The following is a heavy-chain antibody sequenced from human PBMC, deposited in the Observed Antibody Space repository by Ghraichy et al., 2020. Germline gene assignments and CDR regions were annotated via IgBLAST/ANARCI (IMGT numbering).Heavy chain of an antibody. D-gene: IGHD4-11*01. CDR1: GFTFSSYS. CDR3: ARDSARGYSNYVPSGFDY. CDR2: ISSSSSTI. V-gene: IGHV3-48*02. J-gene: IGHJ4*02. Sequence: LSLTCAASGFTFSSYSMNWVRQAPGKGLEWVSYISSSSSTIYYADSVKGRFTISRDNAKNSLYLQMNSLRDEDTAVYYCARDSARGYSNYVPSGFDYWGQGTLVTVSS.